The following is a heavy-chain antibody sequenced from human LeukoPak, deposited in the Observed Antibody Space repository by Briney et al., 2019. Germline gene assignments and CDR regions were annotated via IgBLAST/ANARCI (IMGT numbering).Heavy chain of an antibody. D-gene: IGHD3-3*01. CDR1: GFTFSSYA. J-gene: IGHJ4*02. CDR3: AKDVGFLEWLVCFDY. Sequence: GGSLRLPCAANGFTFSSYAMSWVRQAPGKGLEWVSGISGSGGSTYYAVSVKGRFTISRDNSKNTLYLQMNGLRAEDTALYYCAKDVGFLEWLVCFDYWGQGTLVTVSS. V-gene: IGHV3-23*01. CDR2: ISGSGGST.